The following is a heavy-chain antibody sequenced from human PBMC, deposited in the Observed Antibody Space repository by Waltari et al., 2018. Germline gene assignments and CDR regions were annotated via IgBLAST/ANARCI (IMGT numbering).Heavy chain of an antibody. Sequence: QVQLVQSGAEVKKPGASVKVSCRASGYTFPSYDITWVRQATGQGLEWMGWMNPNSGNTDYAQKFQGRVTMTRNTSISTAYMELSSLRSEDTAVYYCARGYPFSFYGSGTYYNVYDYWGQGTLVTVSS. D-gene: IGHD3-10*01. CDR1: GYTFPSYD. CDR3: ARGYPFSFYGSGTYYNVYDY. V-gene: IGHV1-8*01. CDR2: MNPNSGNT. J-gene: IGHJ4*02.